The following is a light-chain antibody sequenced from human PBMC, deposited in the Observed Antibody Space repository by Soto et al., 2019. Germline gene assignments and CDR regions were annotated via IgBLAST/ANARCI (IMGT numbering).Light chain of an antibody. CDR2: DAS. Sequence: DIQMTQSPSSLSASVGDRVTITCQASQDISNYLNRYQQKPGKAPKLLIYDASNLQTGVPLRFSGSGSGTDFSLTITSLQPEDIATYYCQQYDYLPQFTFGPGTKVDI. CDR1: QDISNY. CDR3: QQYDYLPQFT. J-gene: IGKJ3*01. V-gene: IGKV1-33*01.